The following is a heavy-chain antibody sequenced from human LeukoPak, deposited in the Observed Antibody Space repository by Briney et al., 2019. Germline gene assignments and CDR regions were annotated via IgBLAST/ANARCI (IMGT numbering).Heavy chain of an antibody. D-gene: IGHD3-3*01. CDR3: ARQYYDFWSGYYKSWYFDL. Sequence: GGSLRLSCAASGFTFSSYWMHWVRQAPGKGLVWVSRINSDGSSTSYADSVKGRFTISRDNAKNTLYLQMNSLRAEDTAVYYCARQYYDFWSGYYKSWYFDLWGRGTLVTVSS. J-gene: IGHJ2*01. V-gene: IGHV3-74*01. CDR2: INSDGSST. CDR1: GFTFSSYW.